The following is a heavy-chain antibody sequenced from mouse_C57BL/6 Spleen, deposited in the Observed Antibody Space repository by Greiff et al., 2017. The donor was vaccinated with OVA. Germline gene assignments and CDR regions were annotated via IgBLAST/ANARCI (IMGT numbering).Heavy chain of an antibody. V-gene: IGHV5-4*01. CDR2: ISDGGSYT. Sequence: EVQRVESGGGLVKPGGSLKLSCAASGFTFSSYAMSWVRQTPEKRLEWVATISDGGSYTYYPDNVKGRFTISRDNAKNNLYLQMSHLKSEDTAMYYCAREKAQATFDYWGQGTTLTVSS. CDR1: GFTFSSYA. CDR3: AREKAQATFDY. D-gene: IGHD3-2*02. J-gene: IGHJ2*01.